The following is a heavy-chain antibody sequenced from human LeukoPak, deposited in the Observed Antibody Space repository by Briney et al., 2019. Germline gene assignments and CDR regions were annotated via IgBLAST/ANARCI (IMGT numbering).Heavy chain of an antibody. CDR3: TTDQVRGMDYDY. J-gene: IGHJ4*02. V-gene: IGHV3-15*01. CDR2: IKSKTDGGTT. D-gene: IGHD3-10*01. CDR1: GFTFSNAW. Sequence: PGGSLRLSCAASGFTFSNAWMSWVRQAPGKGLEWVGRIKSKTDGGTTDYAAPVKGRFTISRDDSKNTLYLQMNSLKTEDTAVYYCTTDQVRGMDYDYWGQETLVTVSS.